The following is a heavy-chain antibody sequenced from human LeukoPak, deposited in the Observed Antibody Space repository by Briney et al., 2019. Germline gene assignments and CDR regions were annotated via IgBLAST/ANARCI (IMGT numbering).Heavy chain of an antibody. CDR1: GYSFTSYW. V-gene: IGHV5-51*01. Sequence: ESLKIFCKGSGYSFTSYWIGWVRQIPGKGLGWMGIIYPGDSDTRYSPSFQGQVTISADKSISTAYLQWSSLQASDTAMYYCVRRGSRGYFTQDAFDIWGQGTMVTVSS. J-gene: IGHJ3*02. D-gene: IGHD3-22*01. CDR2: IYPGDSDT. CDR3: VRRGSRGYFTQDAFDI.